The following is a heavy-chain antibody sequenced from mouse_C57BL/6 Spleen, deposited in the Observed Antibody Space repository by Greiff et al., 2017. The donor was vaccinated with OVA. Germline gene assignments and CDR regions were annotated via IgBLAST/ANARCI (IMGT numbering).Heavy chain of an antibody. CDR2: FYPGSGSI. J-gene: IGHJ2*01. Sequence: VQLVESGAELVKPGASVKLSCKASGYTFTEYTIHWVKQRSGQGLEWIGWFYPGSGSIKYNEKFKDKATLTADKSSSTVYMELSRLTSEDSAVYFCARHETSYYYGSSSYFDYWGQGTTLTVSS. CDR3: ARHETSYYYGSSSYFDY. V-gene: IGHV1-62-2*01. CDR1: GYTFTEYT. D-gene: IGHD1-1*01.